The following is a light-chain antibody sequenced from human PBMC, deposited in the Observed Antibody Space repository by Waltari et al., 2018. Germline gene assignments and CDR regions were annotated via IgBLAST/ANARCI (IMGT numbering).Light chain of an antibody. J-gene: IGLJ3*02. Sequence: QSALTQPASVSGSPGQSITISCTGTSSDVGSYNLVSWYQQHPGKAPKLMIYEVSKRRSGVTKRFSGCQSGNAASLTVSGLRAEDEADYYCCSYAGSRTWVFGGGTKLTVL. V-gene: IGLV2-23*02. CDR3: CSYAGSRTWV. CDR2: EVS. CDR1: SSDVGSYNL.